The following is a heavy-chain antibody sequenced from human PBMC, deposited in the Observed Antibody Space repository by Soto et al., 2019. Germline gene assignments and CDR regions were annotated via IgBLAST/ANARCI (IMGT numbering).Heavy chain of an antibody. V-gene: IGHV2-5*02. CDR2: IYWDDDK. D-gene: IGHD3-22*01. J-gene: IGHJ4*02. Sequence: QITLKEXXPTLVKPTQTLTLTCTFSGFSLSTSGVGVGWIRQPPGKALEWLALIYWDDDKRYSPSLKSRLTITKDPSKNQVVLTMTNMDPVDTATYYCAHLTPDSSGYYWDYWGQGTLVTVSS. CDR3: AHLTPDSSGYYWDY. CDR1: GFSLSTSGVG.